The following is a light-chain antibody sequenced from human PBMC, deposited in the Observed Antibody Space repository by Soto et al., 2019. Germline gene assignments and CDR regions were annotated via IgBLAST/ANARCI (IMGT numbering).Light chain of an antibody. V-gene: IGLV1-40*01. J-gene: IGLJ3*02. CDR3: QSYDSSLSGWV. CDR2: GNS. Sequence: QLVLTQPPSVSGAPGQRVTISCTGSSSNIGAGYDVHWYQQLPGTASKLLISGNSNRPSGVPDRFSGSKSGTSASLAITGLQAEDEADYYCQSYDSSLSGWVFGGGTKLTVL. CDR1: SSNIGAGYD.